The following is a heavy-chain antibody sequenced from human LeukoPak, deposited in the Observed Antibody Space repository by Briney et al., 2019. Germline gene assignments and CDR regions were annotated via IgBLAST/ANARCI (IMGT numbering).Heavy chain of an antibody. V-gene: IGHV3-74*01. J-gene: IGHJ4*02. D-gene: IGHD2-2*01. CDR3: ARGAAIVVVPAAPGDY. Sequence: GGSLRLSCAASGFTFSSYWMHWVRQAPGKGLVWVSRINSDGSSTSYADSVKGRFTISRDNAKNTLYLQMNSLRAEDTAVYYCARGAAIVVVPAAPGDYWGQGTLVTVSS. CDR2: INSDGSST. CDR1: GFTFSSYW.